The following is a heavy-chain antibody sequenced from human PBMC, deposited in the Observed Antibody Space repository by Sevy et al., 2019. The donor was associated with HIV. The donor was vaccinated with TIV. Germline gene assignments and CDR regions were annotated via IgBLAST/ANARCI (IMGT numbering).Heavy chain of an antibody. Sequence: GGSLRLSCAASGFTFSSYGMHWVRQAPGKGLEWLAVIWYDGSNKYYADSVKGRFTISRDNSKNTLYLQMNSLRAEDTAVYYCARERRYYGSGSYSQPLYYFDYWGQGTLVTVSS. CDR2: IWYDGSNK. CDR1: GFTFSSYG. J-gene: IGHJ4*02. CDR3: ARERRYYGSGSYSQPLYYFDY. V-gene: IGHV3-33*01. D-gene: IGHD3-10*01.